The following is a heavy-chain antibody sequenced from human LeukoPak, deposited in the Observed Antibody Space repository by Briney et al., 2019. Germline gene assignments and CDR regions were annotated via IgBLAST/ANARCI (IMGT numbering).Heavy chain of an antibody. CDR1: GFTFSSYW. J-gene: IGHJ4*02. CDR3: ASPGSTNLGVYYFDY. CDR2: IKQDGSEK. D-gene: IGHD2-2*01. V-gene: IGHV3-7*01. Sequence: GGSLRPSCAASGFTFSSYWMSWVRQAPGKGLEWVANIKQDGSEKYYVDSVKGRFTISRDNAKNSLYLQMNSLRAEDTAVYYCASPGSTNLGVYYFDYWGQGTLVTVSS.